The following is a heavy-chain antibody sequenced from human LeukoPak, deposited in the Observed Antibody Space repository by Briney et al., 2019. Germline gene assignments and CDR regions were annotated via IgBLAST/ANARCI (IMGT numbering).Heavy chain of an antibody. Sequence: SVKVSCKASGYTFISSGMNWVRQAPGQGLECMGGIIPIFGTANYAQKFQGRVTITADESTSTAYMELSSLRYEDTAVYYCARVWCSGGSCYSSRGAFDIWGQGTMVTVSS. CDR3: ARVWCSGGSCYSSRGAFDI. V-gene: IGHV1-69*13. CDR1: GYTFISSG. J-gene: IGHJ3*02. CDR2: IIPIFGTA. D-gene: IGHD2-15*01.